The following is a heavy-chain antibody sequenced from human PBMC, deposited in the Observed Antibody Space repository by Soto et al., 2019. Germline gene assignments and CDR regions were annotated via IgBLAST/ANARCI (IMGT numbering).Heavy chain of an antibody. CDR3: ARPRGGNYDSSGYLLGY. CDR1: GFTFSSYG. D-gene: IGHD3-22*01. CDR2: IWYDGSNK. Sequence: GGSLRLSCAASGFTFSSYGMHWVRQAPGKGLEWVAVIWYDGSNKYYADSVKGRFTISRDNSKNTLYLQMNSLRAEDTAVYYCARPRGGNYDSSGYLLGYWGQGTLVTVS. J-gene: IGHJ4*02. V-gene: IGHV3-33*01.